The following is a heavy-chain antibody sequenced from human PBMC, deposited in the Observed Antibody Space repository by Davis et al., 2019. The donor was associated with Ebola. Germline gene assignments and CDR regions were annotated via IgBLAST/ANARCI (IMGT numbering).Heavy chain of an antibody. V-gene: IGHV1-3*01. Sequence: ASVKVSCKASGYVFASYAMNWVRQAPGQRLEWMGWIDGGSGNRKYSPKFQDRVTITRDASASTGYMELSSLTSEDTAVYYCARNPPEGGYYFYYMDVWGTGTTVTVSS. CDR2: IDGGSGNR. CDR3: ARNPPEGGYYFYYMDV. D-gene: IGHD2-15*01. J-gene: IGHJ6*03. CDR1: GYVFASYA.